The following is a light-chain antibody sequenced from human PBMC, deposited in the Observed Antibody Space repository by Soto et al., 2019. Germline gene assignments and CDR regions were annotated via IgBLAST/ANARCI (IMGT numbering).Light chain of an antibody. Sequence: QPVLTQPASVSGSPGQSITISCTGTSSDVGGYNYVSWYQQHPGKAPKLMIFEVSNRPSGVSNRFSGSKSGYTASLTISGLQAEDEADYYCTSYTSSSTQVIFGGGTKVTVL. V-gene: IGLV2-14*01. CDR3: TSYTSSSTQVI. CDR1: SSDVGGYNY. CDR2: EVS. J-gene: IGLJ2*01.